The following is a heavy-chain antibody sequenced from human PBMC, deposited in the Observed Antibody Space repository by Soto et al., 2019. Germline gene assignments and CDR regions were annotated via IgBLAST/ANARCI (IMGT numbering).Heavy chain of an antibody. CDR3: ARAHGPADRLECNY. CDR1: GFTFSSYS. CDR2: ISSSSSYI. D-gene: IGHD2-2*01. Sequence: EVQLVESGGGLVKPGGSLRLSCAASGFTFSSYSMNWVRQAPGKGLEWVSSISSSSSYIYYAHSVKGRFTISRDNAENSLYLQMNSLTAEDTAVYYCARAHGPADRLECNYWGQGALVTVSA. J-gene: IGHJ4*02. V-gene: IGHV3-21*01.